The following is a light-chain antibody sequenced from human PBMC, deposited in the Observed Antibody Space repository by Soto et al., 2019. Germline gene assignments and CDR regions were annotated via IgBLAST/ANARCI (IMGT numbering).Light chain of an antibody. CDR3: QQYGSSSYT. CDR2: DAS. V-gene: IGKV3-20*01. Sequence: EIVLTQSPGTLSLSPGERATLSCRASQSVSSSYLGWYQQKPGQAPRLLIYDASSRATGIPDRFSGSGSGTDFTLTISSMEPEDCAVYYCQQYGSSSYTFGQGTKVEIK. J-gene: IGKJ2*01. CDR1: QSVSSSY.